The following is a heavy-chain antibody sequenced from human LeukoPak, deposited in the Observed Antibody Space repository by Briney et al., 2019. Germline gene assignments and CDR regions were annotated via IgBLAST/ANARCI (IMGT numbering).Heavy chain of an antibody. J-gene: IGHJ4*02. CDR3: ARAGYSYGEIDY. Sequence: GEALKISCRGSGCSFTSYWLVGVRQMPGKGLEWMGIIYPGYSYTRYSPAFQGQVTISADKCISTAYLQWSSLKASDTAMYYCARAGYSYGEIDYWGQGTLVTVSS. CDR2: IYPGYSYT. V-gene: IGHV5-51*01. D-gene: IGHD5-18*01. CDR1: GCSFTSYW.